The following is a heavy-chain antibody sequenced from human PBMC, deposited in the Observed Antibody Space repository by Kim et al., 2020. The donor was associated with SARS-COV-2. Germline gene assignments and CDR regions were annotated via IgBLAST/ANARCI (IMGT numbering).Heavy chain of an antibody. CDR1: GGSFSGYY. D-gene: IGHD6-13*01. CDR2: INHSGST. J-gene: IGHJ4*02. CDR3: ARGRYSSSWYYFDY. Sequence: SETLSLTCAVYGGSFSGYYWSWIRQPPGKGLEWIGEINHSGSTNYNPSLKSRVTISVDTSKNQFSLKLSSVTAADTAVYYCARGRYSSSWYYFDYWGQGTLVTVSS. V-gene: IGHV4-34*01.